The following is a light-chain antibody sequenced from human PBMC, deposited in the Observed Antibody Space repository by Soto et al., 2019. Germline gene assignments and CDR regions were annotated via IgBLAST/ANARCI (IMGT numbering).Light chain of an antibody. CDR2: GAS. CDR3: QHYGSSPPIT. J-gene: IGKJ5*01. Sequence: EIVLTQSPGTLSLSPGERATLSCRASQSISSSYLAWYQQKPGQAPRFLIYGASSRATGIPDRFSGSGSGTDFTLSFSLLELEDFAVYYCQHYGSSPPITFGQGTRLE. CDR1: QSISSSY. V-gene: IGKV3-20*01.